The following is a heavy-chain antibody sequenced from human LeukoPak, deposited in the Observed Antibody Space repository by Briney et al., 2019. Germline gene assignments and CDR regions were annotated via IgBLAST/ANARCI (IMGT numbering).Heavy chain of an antibody. J-gene: IGHJ4*02. CDR1: GGSISSYY. Sequence: PSETLSLTCTVSGGSISSYYWSWIRQPPGKGLEWIGYIYYSGSTNYNPSLKSRVTISVDTSKNQFSLKVSSVTAADTAVYYCARDCSSTNCYPRFDYWGQGTLITVSS. V-gene: IGHV4-59*12. CDR2: IYYSGST. CDR3: ARDCSSTNCYPRFDY. D-gene: IGHD2-2*01.